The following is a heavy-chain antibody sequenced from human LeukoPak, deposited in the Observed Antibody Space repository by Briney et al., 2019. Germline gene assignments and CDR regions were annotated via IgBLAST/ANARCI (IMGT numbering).Heavy chain of an antibody. CDR3: AREGGSGWY. D-gene: IGHD6-19*01. Sequence: GSLRLSCAASGFTFSSYEMNWVRQAPGKGLEWVSYISTSDSTIYYADSVKGRFTISRDNAKNSLYLQMNSLRAEDTAVYYCAREGGSGWYWGQGTLVTVSS. J-gene: IGHJ4*02. V-gene: IGHV3-48*03. CDR2: ISTSDSTI. CDR1: GFTFSSYE.